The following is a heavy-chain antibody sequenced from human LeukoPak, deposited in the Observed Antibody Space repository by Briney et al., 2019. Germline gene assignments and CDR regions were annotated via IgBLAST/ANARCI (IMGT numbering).Heavy chain of an antibody. J-gene: IGHJ5*02. Sequence: SETLSLTCTVSGGSISSYYWGWIRQSPGKGLEWIGYIYYSGSANYNPSLKSRVTISVDTSKNQFSLKLSSVTAADTAVYYCATQAAAGTFWFDPWGQGTLVTVSS. CDR2: IYYSGSA. D-gene: IGHD6-13*01. V-gene: IGHV4-59*01. CDR1: GGSISSYY. CDR3: ATQAAAGTFWFDP.